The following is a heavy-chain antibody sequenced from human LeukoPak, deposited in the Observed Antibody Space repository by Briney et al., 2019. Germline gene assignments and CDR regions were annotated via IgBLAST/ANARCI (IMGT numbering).Heavy chain of an antibody. J-gene: IGHJ4*02. CDR1: GYTFTSYA. CDR3: ARSPHILTGENFDF. CDR2: INVNSGGT. D-gene: IGHD3-9*01. V-gene: IGHV1-2*02. Sequence: ASVKVSCKASGYTFTSYAMNWVRQAPGQGLEWMGWINVNSGGTNYAQKFYARVTMTRDTSFSTAYMELSRLRSDDTAVFYCARSPHILTGENFDFWGRGTLVTVSS.